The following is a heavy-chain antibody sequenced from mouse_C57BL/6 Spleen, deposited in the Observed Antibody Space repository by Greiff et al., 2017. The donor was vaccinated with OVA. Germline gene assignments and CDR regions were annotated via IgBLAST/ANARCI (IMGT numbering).Heavy chain of an antibody. CDR1: GYTFTSYW. CDR2: IDPSDSYT. CDR3: ARFDYDAGNY. D-gene: IGHD2-4*01. V-gene: IGHV1-59*01. Sequence: VQLQQPGAELVRPGTSVKLSCKASGYTFTSYWMHWVKQRPGQGLEWIGVIDPSDSYTNYNQKFKGKATLTVDTSSSTAYMQLSSLTSEDSAVYYCARFDYDAGNYWGQGTTLTVSS. J-gene: IGHJ2*01.